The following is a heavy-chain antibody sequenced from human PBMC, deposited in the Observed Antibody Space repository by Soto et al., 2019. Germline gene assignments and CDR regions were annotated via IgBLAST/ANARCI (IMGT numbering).Heavy chain of an antibody. CDR2: SRNKAKSYTT. CDR1: GFTFSDHY. D-gene: IGHD7-27*01. V-gene: IGHV3-72*01. J-gene: IGHJ6*03. CDR3: ARLLGGAYYYMDV. Sequence: GGSLRLSCAASGFTFSDHYMDWVRQAPGKGLEWVGRSRNKAKSYTTEYAASVSGRFTISRDDSKNSLYLQMNSLKTEDTAVHYCARLLGGAYYYMDVWGKGTTVTVSS.